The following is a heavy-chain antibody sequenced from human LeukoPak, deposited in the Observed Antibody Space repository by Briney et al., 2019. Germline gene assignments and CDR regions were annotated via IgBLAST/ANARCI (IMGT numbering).Heavy chain of an antibody. CDR1: GFTFSSYG. V-gene: IGHV3-23*01. J-gene: IGHJ4*02. CDR2: ISGSGGST. Sequence: GGSLRLSCAASGFTFSSYGMSWVRQAPGKVLEWVSAISGSGGSTYYADSVKGRFTISRDNSKNTLYLQMNSLRAEDTAVYYCAKDSSGWWTYFDYWGQGTLVTVSS. D-gene: IGHD6-19*01. CDR3: AKDSSGWWTYFDY.